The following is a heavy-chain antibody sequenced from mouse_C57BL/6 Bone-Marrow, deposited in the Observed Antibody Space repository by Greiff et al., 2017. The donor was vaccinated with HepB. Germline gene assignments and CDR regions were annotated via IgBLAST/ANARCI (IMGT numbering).Heavy chain of an antibody. CDR2: INPYNGGT. J-gene: IGHJ2*01. D-gene: IGHD2-13*01. CDR1: GYTFPDYY. CDR3: ARRDDGDPVY. V-gene: IGHV1-19*01. Sequence: EVKLQESGPVLVKPGASVKMSCKASGYTFPDYYMNWVKQSHGKSLEWIGVINPYNGGTSYNQKFKGKATLTVDKSSSTAYMELNSLTSEDSAVYYCARRDDGDPVYWGQGTTLTVSS.